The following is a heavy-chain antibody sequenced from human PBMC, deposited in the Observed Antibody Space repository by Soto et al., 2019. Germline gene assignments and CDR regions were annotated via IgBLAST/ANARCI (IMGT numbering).Heavy chain of an antibody. CDR1: GYTFSGYD. V-gene: IGHV1-2*02. CDR3: ARDAIKVTVGAKCYFDY. CDR2: INRYSGGT. Sequence: ASVKVSCKTSGYTFSGYDMHWVRQAPGQGLEWMGWINRYSGGTNYAQKFQGRVTMTKDTSISTAYMELSRLRSDDTAVYYCARDAIKVTVGAKCYFDYWGQGTLVTVSS. D-gene: IGHD1-26*01. J-gene: IGHJ4*02.